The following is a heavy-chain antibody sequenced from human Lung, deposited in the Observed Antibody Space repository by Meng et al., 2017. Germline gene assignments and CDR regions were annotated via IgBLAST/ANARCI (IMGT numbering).Heavy chain of an antibody. Sequence: QLHLQQWGAVLLEPSGTLSLTCGLSGGSFSVYSWSWIRQPPGKGLEWIGEINHSGSTNYNPSLESRATISVDTSQNNLSLKLSSVTAADSAVYYCARGPTTMAHDFDYWGQGTLVTVSS. CDR2: INHSGST. J-gene: IGHJ4*02. CDR1: GGSFSVYS. CDR3: ARGPTTMAHDFDY. V-gene: IGHV4-34*01. D-gene: IGHD4-11*01.